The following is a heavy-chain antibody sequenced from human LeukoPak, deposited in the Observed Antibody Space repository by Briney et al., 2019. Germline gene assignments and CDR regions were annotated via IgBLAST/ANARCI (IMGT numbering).Heavy chain of an antibody. Sequence: ASVKVSCKASGYTFTGYYMHWVRQAPGQGLEWMGRINPNSGGTNFAQKFQGRVTMTGDTSISTAYMELSRLKSDDTAVYYCARVDILSGSGGGNYYYYYGMDVWGQGTTVTVSS. J-gene: IGHJ6*02. CDR3: ARVDILSGSGGGNYYYYYGMDV. CDR1: GYTFTGYY. CDR2: INPNSGGT. V-gene: IGHV1-2*06. D-gene: IGHD6-19*01.